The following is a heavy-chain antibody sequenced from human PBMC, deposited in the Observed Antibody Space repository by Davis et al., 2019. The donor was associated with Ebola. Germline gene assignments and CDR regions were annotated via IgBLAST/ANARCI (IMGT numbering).Heavy chain of an antibody. CDR1: GYTFTSYG. J-gene: IGHJ4*02. V-gene: IGHV1-3*01. CDR2: INAGNGNT. Sequence: ASVKVSCKASGYTFTSYGISWVRQAPGQGLEWMGWINAGNGNTKYSQKFQGRVTITRDTSASTAYMELSSLRSEDTAVYYCARGLGGCQDYWGQGTLVTVSS. CDR3: ARGLGGCQDY. D-gene: IGHD3-16*01.